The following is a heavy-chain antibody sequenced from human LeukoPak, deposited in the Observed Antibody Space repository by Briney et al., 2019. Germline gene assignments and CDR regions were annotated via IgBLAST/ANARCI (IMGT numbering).Heavy chain of an antibody. D-gene: IGHD5-12*01. Sequence: GGSLRLSCAASGFTFSSYWMSWVRQAPGKGQEWVANIKQDGSEKYYVDSVKGRFTISRDNAKNSLYLQMNSLRAEDTAVYYCARVRFAWLRPFDYWGQGTLVTVSS. CDR2: IKQDGSEK. V-gene: IGHV3-7*01. CDR1: GFTFSSYW. CDR3: ARVRFAWLRPFDY. J-gene: IGHJ4*02.